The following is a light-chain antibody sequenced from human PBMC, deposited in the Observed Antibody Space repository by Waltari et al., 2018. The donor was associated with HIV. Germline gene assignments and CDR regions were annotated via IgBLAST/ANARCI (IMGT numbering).Light chain of an antibody. CDR3: SSYTSSSPYV. J-gene: IGLJ1*01. Sequence: QSALTQPASVSGSPGQSITISCTGTSSDVGGYNYVSWYQQHPGKAPKLMIYEVSKRPSGVSNRVSGSKSGNTASLTISGLQAEDEADYYCSSYTSSSPYVFGTGTKVTVL. V-gene: IGLV2-14*01. CDR2: EVS. CDR1: SSDVGGYNY.